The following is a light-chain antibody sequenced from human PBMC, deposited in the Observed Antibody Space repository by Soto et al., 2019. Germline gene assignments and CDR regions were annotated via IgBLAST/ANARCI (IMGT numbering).Light chain of an antibody. CDR1: KSVNSN. V-gene: IGKV3-15*01. CDR2: DAS. J-gene: IGKJ4*01. Sequence: EIVMTQSPVTLSVSAGERATLSCRASKSVNSNLAWYQQKPGQAPRLLIYDASTRATGIPARFSGSGSGTEFTLTISSLQSEDVAVYYCQQYNNWPPLTFGGGTKVEIK. CDR3: QQYNNWPPLT.